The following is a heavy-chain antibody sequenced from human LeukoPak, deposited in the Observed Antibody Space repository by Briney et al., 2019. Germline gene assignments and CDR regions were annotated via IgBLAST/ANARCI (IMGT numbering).Heavy chain of an antibody. D-gene: IGHD3-22*01. J-gene: IGHJ4*02. CDR2: ISAYSGNT. Sequence: GASVKVSCKASGYTFTSYGISWVRQAPGRGLEWMGWISAYSGNTNYAQKLQGRVTMTTDTSTSTAYMELRSLRSDDTAVYYCARDRGDTMIVVVISLDYWGQGTLVTVYS. CDR1: GYTFTSYG. CDR3: ARDRGDTMIVVVISLDY. V-gene: IGHV1-18*01.